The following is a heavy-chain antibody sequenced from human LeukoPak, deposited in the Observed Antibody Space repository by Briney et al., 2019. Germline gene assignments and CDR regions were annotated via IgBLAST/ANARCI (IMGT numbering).Heavy chain of an antibody. CDR1: GFILSNSA. V-gene: IGHV3-23*01. CDR2: IDTKGTRT. D-gene: IGHD5-12*01. J-gene: IGHJ4*02. Sequence: PGGSLRLSCAASGFILSNSAMTWVQQAPGKGLQWVSGIDTKGTRTYYADSVRGRFSISRDNSKNTLFLQMNSLRVEDTAVYYCVKEVVATIPPLWGQGTLVTVSS. CDR3: VKEVVATIPPL.